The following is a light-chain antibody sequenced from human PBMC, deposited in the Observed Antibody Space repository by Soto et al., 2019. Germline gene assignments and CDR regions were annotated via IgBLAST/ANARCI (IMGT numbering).Light chain of an antibody. J-gene: IGLJ2*01. CDR3: SSYTRSSTSVV. CDR2: DVS. V-gene: IGLV2-14*01. Sequence: QSALTQPASVSGSPGQSITISCTGTSSDVGGYNYVSWYQQHPGKAPKLMIYDVSNRPSGVSNRFSGSKSGNTASLTISGRQAEDEADYYCSSYTRSSTSVVFGGGTKLTVL. CDR1: SSDVGGYNY.